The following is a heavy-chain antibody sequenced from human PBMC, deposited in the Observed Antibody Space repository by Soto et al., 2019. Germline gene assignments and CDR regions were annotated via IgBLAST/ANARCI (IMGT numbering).Heavy chain of an antibody. V-gene: IGHV3-23*01. Sequence: GSLRLSCAASGFTFSYSAMSWVRQGPGRGLEWVSTISGSGGTPYYADSVKGRFTISRDNSKNSLYLILNSLRADDTAIYYCAMGLAAAGPLDYWGQGALVTVSS. CDR1: GFTFSYSA. J-gene: IGHJ4*02. CDR2: ISGSGGTP. D-gene: IGHD6-13*01. CDR3: AMGLAAAGPLDY.